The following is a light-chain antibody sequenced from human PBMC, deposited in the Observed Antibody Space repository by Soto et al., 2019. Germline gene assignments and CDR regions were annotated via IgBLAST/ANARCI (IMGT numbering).Light chain of an antibody. V-gene: IGKV1-39*01. CDR3: QQTDTIPRT. CDR2: GAS. J-gene: IGKJ1*01. CDR1: LTIGDS. Sequence: DIQMTQCPSSLSASVGDRVTITCRASLTIGDSLSWFQQKAGKPPTLLIYGASALQSGVPARFSGSGSGTDFTLTVSSLQVEDFATYYCQQTDTIPRTFGQGTKVDIK.